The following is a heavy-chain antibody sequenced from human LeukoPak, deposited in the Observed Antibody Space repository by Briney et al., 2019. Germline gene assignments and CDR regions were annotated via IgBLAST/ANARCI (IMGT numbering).Heavy chain of an antibody. D-gene: IGHD3-10*01. Sequence: SETLSLTCAVSGGSISSGGYSWSWIRQPPGKGLEWIGYIYHSGSTYYNPSLKSRVTISVDRSKNQFSLKLSSVTAADTAVYYCARALGRRVRGVILLDAFDIWGQGTMVTVSS. V-gene: IGHV4-30-2*01. CDR2: IYHSGST. CDR1: GGSISSGGYS. J-gene: IGHJ3*02. CDR3: ARALGRRVRGVILLDAFDI.